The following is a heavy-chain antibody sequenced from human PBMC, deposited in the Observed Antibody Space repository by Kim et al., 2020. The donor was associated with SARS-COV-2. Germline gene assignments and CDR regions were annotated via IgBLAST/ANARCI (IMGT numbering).Heavy chain of an antibody. CDR2: IYYSGST. D-gene: IGHD3-9*01. CDR3: ARDRTGYFDY. J-gene: IGHJ4*02. V-gene: IGHV4-31*03. CDR1: GGSISSGGYY. Sequence: SETLSLTCTVSGGSISSGGYYWSWIRQHPGKGLEWIGYIYYSGSTYYNPSLKSRVTISVDTSKNQFSLKLSSVTAADTAVYYCARDRTGYFDYWGQGTLVTVSS.